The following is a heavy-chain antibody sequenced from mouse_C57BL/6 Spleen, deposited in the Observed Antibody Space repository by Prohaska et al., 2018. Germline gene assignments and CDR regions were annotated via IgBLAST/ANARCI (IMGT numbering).Heavy chain of an antibody. CDR2: INSDGIAI. CDR1: GFTFSGFW. D-gene: IGHD1-1*01. J-gene: IGHJ1*03. V-gene: IGHV11-2*01. CDR3: MRYGSSYWYFDV. Sequence: EVQLLETGGGLVQPGGSRGLSCEGSGFTFSGFWMSWVRQTPGKTLEWIGEINSDGIAINYAPSIKDRFTIFRDNDKSTLYLQMSNVRSEDTATYFCMRYGSSYWYFDVWGTGTTVTVSS.